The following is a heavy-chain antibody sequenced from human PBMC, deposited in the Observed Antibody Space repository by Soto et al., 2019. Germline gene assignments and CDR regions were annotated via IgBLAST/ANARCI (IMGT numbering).Heavy chain of an antibody. Sequence: EVQLLESGGDLVQRGGSLRLSCAASGITFSGYGMSWVRQAPGKGLEWVSSITSSGSNTYYVDSVKGRFTISRDNSKNTLYLQMNSLTVEDTAVYYCAKEQGRVAAALDYWGQGTLVTVSS. J-gene: IGHJ4*02. D-gene: IGHD6-13*01. V-gene: IGHV3-23*01. CDR1: GITFSGYG. CDR3: AKEQGRVAAALDY. CDR2: ITSSGSNT.